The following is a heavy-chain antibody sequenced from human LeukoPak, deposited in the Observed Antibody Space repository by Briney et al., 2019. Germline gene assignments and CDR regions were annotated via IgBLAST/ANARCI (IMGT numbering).Heavy chain of an antibody. J-gene: IGHJ4*02. V-gene: IGHV4-4*07. CDR2: IYTSGST. CDR3: ARDDYDYVWGSYGIFDY. D-gene: IGHD3-16*01. Sequence: SETLSLTCTVSAGSISSHYWTWIRQPPGKGLEWIGRIYTSGSTNYNPSLKSRVTMSVDTSKNQFSLKLSSVTAADTAVYYCARDDYDYVWGSYGIFDYWGQGTLVTVSS. CDR1: AGSISSHY.